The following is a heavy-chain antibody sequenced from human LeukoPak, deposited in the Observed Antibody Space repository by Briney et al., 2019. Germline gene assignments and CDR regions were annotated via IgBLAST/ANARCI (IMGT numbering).Heavy chain of an antibody. CDR3: AKDRRDVYVADAFDI. V-gene: IGHV3-23*01. CDR2: ISGSGGST. Sequence: PGGSLRLSCAASGLTFSDYAMSWVRQAPGKGLEWVSSISGSGGSTYYADSVKGRFTISRDSSKNTLHLQMNSLRAEDTAVYYCAKDRRDVYVADAFDIWGQGTMVTVSS. D-gene: IGHD5-24*01. J-gene: IGHJ3*02. CDR1: GLTFSDYA.